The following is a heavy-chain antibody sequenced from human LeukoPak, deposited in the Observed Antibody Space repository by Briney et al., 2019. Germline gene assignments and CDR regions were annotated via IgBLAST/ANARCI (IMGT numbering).Heavy chain of an antibody. D-gene: IGHD2-2*01. CDR1: GGSISGYY. V-gene: IGHV4-4*07. CDR3: ARASGYCSSTSCYSWFDP. CDR2: IYTSGST. J-gene: IGHJ5*02. Sequence: SSETLSLTCTVSGGSISGYYWSWIRQPAGKGLEWIGRIYTSGSTNYNPSLKSRVTMSVDTSKNQFSLKLSSVTAADTAVYYCARASGYCSSTSCYSWFDPWGQGTLVTVSS.